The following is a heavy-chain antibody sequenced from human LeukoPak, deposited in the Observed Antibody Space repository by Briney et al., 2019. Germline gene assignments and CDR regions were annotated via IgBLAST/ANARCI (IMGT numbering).Heavy chain of an antibody. Sequence: SQTLSLTCAISGDSVSSNSVTWNWIRQSPSRGLEWLGRTYYRSTWYNDYAVSVRSRITVNPDTSRNQFSLHLNSVTPEDTAVYYCARRLTQYDCFDPWGQGILVTVSS. CDR1: GDSVSSNSVT. CDR2: TYYRSTWYN. CDR3: ARRLTQYDCFDP. J-gene: IGHJ5*02. D-gene: IGHD2-2*01. V-gene: IGHV6-1*01.